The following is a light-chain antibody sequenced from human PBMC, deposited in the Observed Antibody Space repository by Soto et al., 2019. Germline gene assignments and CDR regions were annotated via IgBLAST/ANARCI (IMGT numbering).Light chain of an antibody. J-gene: IGKJ4*01. CDR2: DVS. Sequence: EVVLTQSPATLSLSPGERATLSCRASQSVTKYLAWYQQKPGQALRLLIYDVSKRATGIPARISGSGSETDFTLTISSLGPGDFAVYYCHQRSNWPLTFGAGTKLEIK. V-gene: IGKV3-11*01. CDR1: QSVTKY. CDR3: HQRSNWPLT.